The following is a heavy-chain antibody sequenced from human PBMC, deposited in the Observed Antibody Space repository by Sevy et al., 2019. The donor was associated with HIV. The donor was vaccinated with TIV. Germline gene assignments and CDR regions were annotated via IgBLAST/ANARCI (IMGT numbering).Heavy chain of an antibody. CDR2: TYSRSKWSN. V-gene: IGHV6-1*01. CDR1: GDSVSSNSAA. CDR3: TRVFYTTGTIQYDNYYYGMDV. Sequence: SQTFSLTCAISGDSVSSNSAAWNWIRQSPSRALEWLGRTYSRSKWSNDYAVSVKSRITINPDTSKNQFSLQLNSVTPEDTAVYYCTRVFYTTGTIQYDNYYYGMDVWGQGTMVTVSS. D-gene: IGHD1-1*01. J-gene: IGHJ6*02.